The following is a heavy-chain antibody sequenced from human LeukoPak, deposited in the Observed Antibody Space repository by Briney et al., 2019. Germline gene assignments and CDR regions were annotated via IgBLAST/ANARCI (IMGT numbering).Heavy chain of an antibody. J-gene: IGHJ4*02. CDR1: EYTFTSYY. D-gene: IGHD3-10*01. CDR2: INPSGGGT. CDR3: ARDRYFGSGSSDY. V-gene: IGHV1-46*01. Sequence: ASVKVSCKASEYTFTSYYMHWVRQAPGQGLEWMGIINPSGGGTSYAQKFQGRVTMTRETSASTVYMELSSLRSEDTAVYYCARDRYFGSGSSDYWGQGTLVTVSS.